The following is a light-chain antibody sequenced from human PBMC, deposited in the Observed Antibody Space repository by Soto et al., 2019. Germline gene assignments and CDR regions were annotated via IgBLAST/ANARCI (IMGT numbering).Light chain of an antibody. CDR2: DAS. V-gene: IGKV1-5*01. Sequence: DIQMTQSPSTLSAYIGDRVTITCRASQSISSWLAWYQQKPGKAPKLLIYDASSLESGVPSRFSGSGSGTEFTLTISSLQPDDFATYYCQQYNSYSWTFGQGTNVDI. CDR1: QSISSW. J-gene: IGKJ1*01. CDR3: QQYNSYSWT.